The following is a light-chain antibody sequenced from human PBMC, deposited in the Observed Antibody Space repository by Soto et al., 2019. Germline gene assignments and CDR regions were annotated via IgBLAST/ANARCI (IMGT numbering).Light chain of an antibody. CDR2: EVS. CDR3: VSFAGGTYV. V-gene: IGLV2-8*01. J-gene: IGLJ1*01. CDR1: SSDVGGYNY. Sequence: QSALTQPPSASGSPGQSVTISCTGTSSDVGGYNYISWYQQHPGKAPKLMIYEVSKRPSGVPDRFSGSKSGNTASLTVPGLQAEDEADYYCVSFAGGTYVFGTGTKVTVL.